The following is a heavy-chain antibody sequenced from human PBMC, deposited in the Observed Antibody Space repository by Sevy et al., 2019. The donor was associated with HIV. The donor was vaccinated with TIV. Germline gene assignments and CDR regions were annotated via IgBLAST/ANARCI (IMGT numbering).Heavy chain of an antibody. V-gene: IGHV3-30*18. CDR3: AKAAIVVVSASPNCFDS. Sequence: GESLKISCAASGFTFNTYGMHWVRQTPGKGLEWVAVISYDGTDTYYADSVKGRFTISKDNSKNTLSLQMNSLRVEDTAVYYCAKAAIVVVSASPNCFDSWGPGTVVTVSS. D-gene: IGHD2-21*02. J-gene: IGHJ4*02. CDR2: ISYDGTDT. CDR1: GFTFNTYG.